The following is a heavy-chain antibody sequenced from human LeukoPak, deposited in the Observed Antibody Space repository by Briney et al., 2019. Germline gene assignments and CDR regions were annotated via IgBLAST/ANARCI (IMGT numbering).Heavy chain of an antibody. CDR2: IYYSGST. CDR3: ARLCSSTSCYFHAFDI. V-gene: IGHV4-59*08. D-gene: IGHD2-2*01. CDR1: GGSISSYY. Sequence: PSETLSLTCTVSGGSISSYYWSWIRQPPGKGLEWIGYIYYSGSTNYNPSLKSRITISVDTSKNQFSLKLSSGTAADAAVYYCARLCSSTSCYFHAFDIWGQGTMVTVSS. J-gene: IGHJ3*02.